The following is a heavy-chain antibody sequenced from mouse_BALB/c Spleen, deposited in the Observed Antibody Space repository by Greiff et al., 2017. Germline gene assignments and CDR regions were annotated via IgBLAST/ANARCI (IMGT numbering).Heavy chain of an antibody. CDR2: INPYNDGT. CDR1: GYTFTSYV. CDR3: ARFPFITTVVAADY. V-gene: IGHV1-14*01. Sequence: VQLKQSGPELVKPGASVKMSCKASGYTFTSYVMHWVKQKPGQGLEWIGYINPYNDGTKYNEKFKGKATLTSDKSSSTAYMELSSLTSEDSAVYYGARFPFITTVVAADYWGQGTTLTVSS. D-gene: IGHD1-1*01. J-gene: IGHJ2*01.